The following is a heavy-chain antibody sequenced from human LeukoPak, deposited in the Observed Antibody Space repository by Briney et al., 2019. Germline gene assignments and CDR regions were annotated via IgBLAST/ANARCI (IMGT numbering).Heavy chain of an antibody. V-gene: IGHV1-69*13. CDR2: IIPIFGTA. CDR3: ARDPVGTNTGWFDP. D-gene: IGHD5-12*01. Sequence: SVKVSCKASGGTFSSYAISWVRQAPGQGLEWMGGIIPIFGTANYAQKFQGRVTITADESTSTAYMELSSLRSEDTAAYFCARDPVGTNTGWFDPWGQGTLVTVSS. J-gene: IGHJ5*02. CDR1: GGTFSSYA.